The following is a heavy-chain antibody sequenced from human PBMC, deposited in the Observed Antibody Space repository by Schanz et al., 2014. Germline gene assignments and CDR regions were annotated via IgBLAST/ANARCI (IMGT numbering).Heavy chain of an antibody. Sequence: QVQLVQSGAEVKKPGASVKVSCKTSGYTFSDYGITWVRQAPGQGLEWMGWISAYTNNTNYAQKVQGRVTMTTDTSTGTAYMELRSLRSDDTALYYCTRGGYSYALSAFDIWGQGTMVTVSS. CDR1: GYTFSDYG. J-gene: IGHJ3*02. V-gene: IGHV1-18*01. CDR3: TRGGYSYALSAFDI. D-gene: IGHD5-18*01. CDR2: ISAYTNNT.